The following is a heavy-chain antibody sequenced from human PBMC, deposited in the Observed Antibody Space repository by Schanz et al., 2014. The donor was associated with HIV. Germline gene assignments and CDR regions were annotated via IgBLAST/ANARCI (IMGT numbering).Heavy chain of an antibody. CDR3: VRDESTLTTGDFQD. J-gene: IGHJ1*01. Sequence: EVKLSESGGGLVQPGGSLRLSCAGSGFTFSTYSMNWVRRAPGKGLEWVSAISSGNRYIYYADSMKGRFTISRDNANSSLFLQMDSLRPEDTATYYCVRDESTLTTGDFQDWGQGTLVTVSS. CDR2: ISSGNRYI. V-gene: IGHV3-21*06. CDR1: GFTFSTYS. D-gene: IGHD4-17*01.